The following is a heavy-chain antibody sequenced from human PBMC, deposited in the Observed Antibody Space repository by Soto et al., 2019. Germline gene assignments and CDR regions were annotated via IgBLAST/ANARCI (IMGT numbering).Heavy chain of an antibody. CDR3: AKDFCSSTSCYAGPSDAFDI. J-gene: IGHJ3*02. D-gene: IGHD2-2*01. CDR1: GFTFSSYA. CDR2: ISGSGGST. V-gene: IGHV3-23*01. Sequence: PGXSLRLSCAASGFTFSSYALSWIRQAPVKGLWWGSAISGSGGSTYYADSVKGRFTISRDNSKNTLYLQMNSLRAEDTAVYYCAKDFCSSTSCYAGPSDAFDIWGQGTMVTVSS.